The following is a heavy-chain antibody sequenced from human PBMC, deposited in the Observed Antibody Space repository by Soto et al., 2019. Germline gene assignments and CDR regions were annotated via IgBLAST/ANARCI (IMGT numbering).Heavy chain of an antibody. CDR2: ISYDGSNK. CDR1: GFTFRSYA. D-gene: IGHD6-19*01. Sequence: QVQLVESGGGVVQPGRSLRLSCAASGFTFRSYAMHWVRQAPGKGLEWVAVISYDGSNKYYADSVKGRFTISRDNSKNTLYLQMNSLRAEDTAVYYCARDLSIAVAGTGYYYYGMDVWGQGTTVTVSS. V-gene: IGHV3-30-3*01. CDR3: ARDLSIAVAGTGYYYYGMDV. J-gene: IGHJ6*02.